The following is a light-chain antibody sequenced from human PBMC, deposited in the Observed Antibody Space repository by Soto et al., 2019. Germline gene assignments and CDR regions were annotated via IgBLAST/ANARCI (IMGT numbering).Light chain of an antibody. V-gene: IGKV4-1*01. Sequence: DIVMTQSPDSLAVSLGERATINCKSSQSVLYSSNNKNYVAWYQQKPGQPPKLLIYWASTRESGVPDRFSGSGSGTDFTLNISSLQAEDVAVYYCQQYYSTPLTFGGGTKVEIK. J-gene: IGKJ4*01. CDR3: QQYYSTPLT. CDR2: WAS. CDR1: QSVLYSSNNKNY.